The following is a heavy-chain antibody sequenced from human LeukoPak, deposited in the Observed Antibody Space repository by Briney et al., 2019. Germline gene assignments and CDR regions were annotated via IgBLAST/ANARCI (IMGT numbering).Heavy chain of an antibody. CDR3: ARAGIVAYGMDV. Sequence: ASVKVSCKAPGYTFTSYDINWVRQATGQGLEWMGWMNPNSGNTGYAQKFQGRVTMTRNTSISTAYMELSSLRSEDTAVYYCARAGIVAYGMDVWGQGTTVTVSS. V-gene: IGHV1-8*01. J-gene: IGHJ6*02. D-gene: IGHD2-15*01. CDR1: GYTFTSYD. CDR2: MNPNSGNT.